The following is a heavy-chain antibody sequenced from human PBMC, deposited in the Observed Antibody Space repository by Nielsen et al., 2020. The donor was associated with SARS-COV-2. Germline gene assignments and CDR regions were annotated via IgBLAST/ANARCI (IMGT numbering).Heavy chain of an antibody. J-gene: IGHJ3*02. CDR1: GGSISSSSYY. Sequence: SETLSLTCTVSGGSISSSSYYWGWIRQPPGKGLEWIGSIYYSGSTYYNPSLKSRVTISVDTSKNQFSLKLRSVTAADTAVYYCARRDYRGYCSSTSCRGAFDIWGQGTMVTVSS. CDR2: IYYSGST. D-gene: IGHD2-2*01. V-gene: IGHV4-39*01. CDR3: ARRDYRGYCSSTSCRGAFDI.